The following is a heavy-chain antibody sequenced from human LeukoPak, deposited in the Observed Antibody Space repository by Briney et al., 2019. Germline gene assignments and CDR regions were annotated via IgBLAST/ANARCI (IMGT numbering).Heavy chain of an antibody. D-gene: IGHD5-18*01. CDR3: ARRGDSYGVFDY. CDR1: GFTFSSYSMN. J-gene: IGHJ4*02. CDR2: IYYSGGT. V-gene: IGHV4-39*01. Sequence: GSLRLSCAASGFTFSSYSMNWVRQPPGKGLEWIGSIYYSGGTYYNPSLKSRVTISVDTSKNQFSLKLSSVTAADTAVYYCARRGDSYGVFDYWGQGILVTVSS.